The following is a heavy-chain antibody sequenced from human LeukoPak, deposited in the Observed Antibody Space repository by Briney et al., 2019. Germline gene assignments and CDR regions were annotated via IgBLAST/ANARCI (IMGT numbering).Heavy chain of an antibody. CDR2: IYNHGRT. J-gene: IGHJ2*01. CDR1: GGSIDY. CDR3: ARGLAGRSSGAIYFDL. V-gene: IGHV4-59*01. D-gene: IGHD3-10*01. Sequence: SETLSLTCIVSGGSIDYYNWIRQPPGKGLEWIGVIYNHGRTEYNPSLKSRVTISLDTSHSQVSLKLISVTPADTALYFCARGLAGRSSGAIYFDLWGRGTLVTVSS.